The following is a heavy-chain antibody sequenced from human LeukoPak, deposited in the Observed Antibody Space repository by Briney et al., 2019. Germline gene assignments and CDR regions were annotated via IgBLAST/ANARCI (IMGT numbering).Heavy chain of an antibody. CDR3: ARDGGWGDCSSTSCSGYNFDP. V-gene: IGHV4-4*07. CDR2: IYTSGST. Sequence: SETLSLTCTVSGGSISSYYWSWIRQPAGKGLEWIGRIYTSGSTNYNPSLKSRVTMSVDTSKNQFSLKLSSVTAADTAVYYCARDGGWGDCSSTSCSGYNFDPWGQGTLVTVSS. CDR1: GGSISSYY. J-gene: IGHJ5*02. D-gene: IGHD2-2*01.